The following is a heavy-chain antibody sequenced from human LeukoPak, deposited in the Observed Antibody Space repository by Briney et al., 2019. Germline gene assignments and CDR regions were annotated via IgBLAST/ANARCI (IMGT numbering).Heavy chain of an antibody. CDR1: GDSVSSGTYY. J-gene: IGHJ4*02. CDR3: ARDGGYYGTPGY. CDR2: IFKSGTT. D-gene: IGHD3-22*01. Sequence: PSETLSLTCNVSGDSVSSGTYYWTWIRQPAGKGLEWIGRIFKSGTTNYNPSLKSRVTISLDTSKNQFSLKLSSVTAADTAVYYCARDGGYYGTPGYWGQGTLVTVSS. V-gene: IGHV4-61*02.